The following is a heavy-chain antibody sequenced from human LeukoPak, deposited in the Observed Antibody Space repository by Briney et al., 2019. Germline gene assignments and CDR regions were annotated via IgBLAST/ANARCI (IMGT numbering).Heavy chain of an antibody. J-gene: IGHJ4*02. V-gene: IGHV3-48*03. CDR3: ARESFLFASRGGQFVY. Sequence: GGSLRLSCAASGFSFSSYDFNWVRQAPGKGLEWISYISPSGRTMHYADSVKGRFTISKDNAKNSVYLQMNSLRVEDTGLYYWARESFLFASRGGQFVYWGQGTLVTVSS. CDR1: GFSFSSYD. D-gene: IGHD2-2*01. CDR2: ISPSGRTM.